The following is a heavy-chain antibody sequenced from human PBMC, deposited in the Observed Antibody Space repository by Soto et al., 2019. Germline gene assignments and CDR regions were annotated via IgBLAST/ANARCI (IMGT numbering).Heavy chain of an antibody. CDR2: VKGNDGKT. CDR1: GFTLSNNA. V-gene: IGHV3-23*01. J-gene: IGHJ4*02. D-gene: IGHD3-10*02. CDR3: AYDFLGCSKPDF. Sequence: EVQLLESGGGLVQPGGSLRLSCAASGFTLSNNAMSWVRQAPGKGLEWVSGVKGNDGKTYYADSVKGRFIISRDNSKNAVYLHMNSLSAEDTAIYYCAYDFLGCSKPDFWGQGTLVTVSS.